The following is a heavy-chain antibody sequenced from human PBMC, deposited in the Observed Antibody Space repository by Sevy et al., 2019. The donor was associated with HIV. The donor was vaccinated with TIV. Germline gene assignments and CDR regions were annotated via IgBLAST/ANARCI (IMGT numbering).Heavy chain of an antibody. CDR3: ARSLADYYYGMDV. CDR1: GASISSYY. J-gene: IGHJ6*02. CDR2: IYYNGRT. Sequence: SETLSLTCTVSGASISSYYWSWIRQPPGKGLEWVGYIYYNGRTNYNPSLKSRVTKSVDTSKNQFSLKLISVTAADTAVYYCARSLADYYYGMDVWGQGTTVTVSS. V-gene: IGHV4-59*01.